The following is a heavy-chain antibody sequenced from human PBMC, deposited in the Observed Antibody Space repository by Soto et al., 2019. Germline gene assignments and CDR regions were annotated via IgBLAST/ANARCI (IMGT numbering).Heavy chain of an antibody. Sequence: EVQLVESGGGLVKPGGSLRLSCAASRFTLSNAWMTWVRQAPGKGLEWVGRIKSKTDGGTTDYAAPVKGRFTISRDDLKNTLSRQMNSMRTEDTAVYYCTADPAYYDYWSAYLGWVDPWGPGTLVTVSS. CDR1: RFTLSNAW. CDR3: TADPAYYDYWSAYLGWVDP. CDR2: IKSKTDGGTT. J-gene: IGHJ5*02. D-gene: IGHD3-3*01. V-gene: IGHV3-15*01.